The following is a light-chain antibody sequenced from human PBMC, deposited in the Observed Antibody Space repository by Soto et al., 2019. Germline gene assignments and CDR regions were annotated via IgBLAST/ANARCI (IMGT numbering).Light chain of an antibody. CDR3: QQRRNWPLT. V-gene: IGKV3-11*01. CDR1: QSVSSY. J-gene: IGKJ4*01. Sequence: EIVLTQSPGTVSLSPGERATLSCRASQSVSSYLGWYQQKPGQAPRLLIYDASNRATGIPDRFSGSGSGTDFTLTISSLEPEDFAVYYCQQRRNWPLTFGGGTKVEIK. CDR2: DAS.